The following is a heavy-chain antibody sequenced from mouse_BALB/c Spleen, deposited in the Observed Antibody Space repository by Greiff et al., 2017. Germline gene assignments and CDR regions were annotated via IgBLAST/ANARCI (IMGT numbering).Heavy chain of an antibody. CDR2: ISTYYGDA. CDR3: ARERGLMITTGGYAMDY. D-gene: IGHD2-4*01. CDR1: GYTFTDYA. Sequence: QVQLKESGAELVRPGVSVKISCKGSGYTFTDYAMHWVKQSHAKSLECNGVISTYYGDASYNQKFKGKATMTVDKSSSTAYMELARLTSEDSAIYYCARERGLMITTGGYAMDYWGQGTSVTVSS. V-gene: IGHV1S137*01. J-gene: IGHJ4*01.